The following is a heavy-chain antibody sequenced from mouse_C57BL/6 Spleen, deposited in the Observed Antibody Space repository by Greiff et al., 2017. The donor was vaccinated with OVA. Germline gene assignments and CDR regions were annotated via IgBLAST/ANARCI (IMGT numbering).Heavy chain of an antibody. Sequence: VQLQQSGPELVKPGASVKIPCKASGYTFTDYNMAWVKQSHGKSLEWIGDINPNNGGTIYNQKFKGKATLTVDKSSSTAYMELRSLTSEDTAVYYCARTLYGSSHYYAMDYWGQGTSVTVSS. CDR1: GYTFTDYN. D-gene: IGHD1-1*01. CDR2: INPNNGGT. CDR3: ARTLYGSSHYYAMDY. J-gene: IGHJ4*01. V-gene: IGHV1-18*01.